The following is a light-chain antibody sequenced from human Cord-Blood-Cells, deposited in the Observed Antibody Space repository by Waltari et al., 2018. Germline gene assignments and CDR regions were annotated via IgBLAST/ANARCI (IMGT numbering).Light chain of an antibody. Sequence: DIVMTQSSDSLAVSLGGRATINCKSSQSVLYNSNNKNYLAWYQQKPGQPPKLLIYWASTRASGIPDRFSGSGSGTDFTLTISSLQAEDVAVYYCQQYYSTPPFTFGQGTRLEIK. CDR3: QQYYSTPPFT. V-gene: IGKV4-1*01. J-gene: IGKJ5*01. CDR1: QSVLYNSNNKNY. CDR2: WAS.